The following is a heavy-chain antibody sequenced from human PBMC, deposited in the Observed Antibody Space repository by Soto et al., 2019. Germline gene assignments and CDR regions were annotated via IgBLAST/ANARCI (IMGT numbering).Heavy chain of an antibody. CDR1: GFTFSSYG. Sequence: LRLSCAASGFTFSSYGMHWVRQAPGKGLEWVAVIWYDGSNKYYADSVKGRFTISRDNSKNTLYLQMNSLRAEDTAVYYCARAGTGTDWLTAFDYWGQGTLVTVS. V-gene: IGHV3-33*01. D-gene: IGHD3-9*01. J-gene: IGHJ4*02. CDR2: IWYDGSNK. CDR3: ARAGTGTDWLTAFDY.